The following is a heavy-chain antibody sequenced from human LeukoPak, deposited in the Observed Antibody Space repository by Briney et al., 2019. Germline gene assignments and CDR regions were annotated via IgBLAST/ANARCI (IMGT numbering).Heavy chain of an antibody. V-gene: IGHV3-64*04. D-gene: IGHD4-17*01. CDR3: ARGTVTAPDY. Sequence: GGSLRLSCSASGFTFSSYAMHWVRQAPGKGLEYVSAISSNGGSTYYADPVKGRFTISRDISKNTLYLQMNSLRAEDTAVYYCARGTVTAPDYWGQGTLVTVSS. J-gene: IGHJ4*02. CDR1: GFTFSSYA. CDR2: ISSNGGST.